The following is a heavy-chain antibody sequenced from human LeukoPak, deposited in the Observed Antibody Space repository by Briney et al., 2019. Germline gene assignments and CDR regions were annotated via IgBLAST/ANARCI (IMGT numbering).Heavy chain of an antibody. D-gene: IGHD6-13*01. Sequence: SETLSLTCTVSGGAISNYYWGWIRQPPGMGLEWIGYIYYSGNTNYNPSLRSRVTISVDTSKNQFSLSLSSVTAADTAVYYCARQMGGSWTIDYWGQGTLVTVSS. CDR3: ARQMGGSWTIDY. J-gene: IGHJ4*02. CDR2: IYYSGNT. V-gene: IGHV4-59*01. CDR1: GGAISNYY.